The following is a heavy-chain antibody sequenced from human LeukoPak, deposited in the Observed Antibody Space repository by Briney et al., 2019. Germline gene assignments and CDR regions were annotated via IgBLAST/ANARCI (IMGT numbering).Heavy chain of an antibody. CDR1: GYTFTSYY. CDR3: ARAVDSAGYYSHFDY. V-gene: IGHV1-46*01. J-gene: IGHJ4*02. Sequence: ASVKVSCKASGYTFTSYYIHWVRQAPGQGLEWMGIISPSGGSTSYAQKFQGRVTMTRDMSTSTVYMELSSLRSEDTAVFFCARAVDSAGYYSHFDYWGQGTLVTVSS. D-gene: IGHD3-22*01. CDR2: ISPSGGST.